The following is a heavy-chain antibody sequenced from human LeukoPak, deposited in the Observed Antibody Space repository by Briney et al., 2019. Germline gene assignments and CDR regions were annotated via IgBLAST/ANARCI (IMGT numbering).Heavy chain of an antibody. D-gene: IGHD1-20*01. Sequence: GGSLRLSCAASGFTFSSYSMNWVRQAPGKGLEWVLSISSSSSYIYYADSVKGRFTISRDNAENSLYLQMNSLRAEDTAVYYCARDLTGPSSNFDYWGQGTLVTVSS. J-gene: IGHJ4*02. V-gene: IGHV3-21*01. CDR1: GFTFSSYS. CDR3: ARDLTGPSSNFDY. CDR2: ISSSSSYI.